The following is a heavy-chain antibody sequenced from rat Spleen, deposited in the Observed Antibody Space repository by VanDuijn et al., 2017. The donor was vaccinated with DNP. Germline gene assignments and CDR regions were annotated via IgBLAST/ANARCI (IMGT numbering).Heavy chain of an antibody. CDR2: IISYGSRT. CDR1: GFTFGDYN. V-gene: IGHV5-7*01. CDR3: ARDGSYFDY. D-gene: IGHD1-12*02. J-gene: IGHJ2*01. Sequence: EVQLVESGGGLVQPGRSLSLSCEASGFTFGDYNMAWVRQAPKKGLEWVATIISYGSRTYYPDSVRGRFTVSRDNAKNTLYLQMNSLRSEDTATYYCARDGSYFDYWGQGVMVTVSS.